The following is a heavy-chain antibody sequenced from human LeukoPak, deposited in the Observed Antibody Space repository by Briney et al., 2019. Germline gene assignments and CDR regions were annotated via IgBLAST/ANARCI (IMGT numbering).Heavy chain of an antibody. J-gene: IGHJ5*02. V-gene: IGHV3-23*01. CDR2: ISGRDGST. CDR3: AKSGGVRFDP. D-gene: IGHD3-16*01. CDR1: GFTFSSSA. Sequence: GGSLRLSCAGSGFTFSSSAMSWVRQTPGKGLEWVSAISGRDGSTYYADSVKGRFSISRDNSKNTLYLQMNSLRAEDTAIYYCAKSGGVRFDPWGQGTLVTVSS.